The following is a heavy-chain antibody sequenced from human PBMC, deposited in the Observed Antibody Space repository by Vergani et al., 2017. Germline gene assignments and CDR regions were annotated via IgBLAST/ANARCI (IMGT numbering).Heavy chain of an antibody. CDR1: GFTFSSYA. CDR2: ISYDGSNK. D-gene: IGHD3-10*01. Sequence: VQLLESGGGLVQPGGSLRLSCAASGFTFSSYAMHWVRQAPGKGLEWVAVISYDGSNKYYADSVKGRFTISRDNSKNTLYLQMNSLRAEDTAVYYCASLVGLYGSGTGAFDIWGQGTMVTVSS. CDR3: ASLVGLYGSGTGAFDI. J-gene: IGHJ3*02. V-gene: IGHV3-30*14.